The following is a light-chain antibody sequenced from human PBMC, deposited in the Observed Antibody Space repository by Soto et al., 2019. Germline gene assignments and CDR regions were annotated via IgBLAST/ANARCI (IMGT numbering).Light chain of an antibody. CDR3: QKYDSAQT. CDR1: RGVGNA. V-gene: IGKV1-27*01. Sequence: DIQLTQSPSSLCPSVRARVAIIYLPSRGVGNALAGYQQKPGTGPKLMIHSASTLQSGVPSRFSGSGSGTDFALTISSLQPEDVASYYCQKYDSAQTFGTGTKVDIK. J-gene: IGKJ1*01. CDR2: SAS.